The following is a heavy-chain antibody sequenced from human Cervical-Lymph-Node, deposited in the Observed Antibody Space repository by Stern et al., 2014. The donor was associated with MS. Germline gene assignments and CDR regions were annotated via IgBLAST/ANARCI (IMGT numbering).Heavy chain of an antibody. D-gene: IGHD3-10*01. Sequence: QVQLQESGTGLVKSSETLSLTCSFSGGSFSSYHWTWIRQPPGKGLEWIGYITYSGTTNYNSSLKSRVTISRDTSKNQFSLRLSSLTAADTAVYYCVRQGVGTYFDYWGEGSLVTVYS. CDR2: ITYSGTT. CDR3: VRQGVGTYFDY. CDR1: GGSFSSYH. V-gene: IGHV4-59*08. J-gene: IGHJ4*02.